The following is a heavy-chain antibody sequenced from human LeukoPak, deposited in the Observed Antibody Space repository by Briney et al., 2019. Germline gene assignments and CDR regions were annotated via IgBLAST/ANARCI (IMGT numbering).Heavy chain of an antibody. CDR3: ARVPGMVRGVITHYYYYYMDV. CDR1: GYTFTSYA. Sequence: ASVKVSCKASGYTFTSYAMNWVRQAPGQGLEWMGWINTNTGNPTYAQGFTGRFVFSLDTSVSTAYLQISSLKAEDTAVYYCARVPGMVRGVITHYYYYYMDVWGKGTTVTVSS. J-gene: IGHJ6*03. D-gene: IGHD3-10*01. V-gene: IGHV7-4-1*02. CDR2: INTNTGNP.